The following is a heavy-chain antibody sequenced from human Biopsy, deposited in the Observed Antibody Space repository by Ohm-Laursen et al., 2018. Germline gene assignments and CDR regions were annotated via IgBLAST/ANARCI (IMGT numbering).Heavy chain of an antibody. CDR1: GFALNTYE. CDR3: ASDLNGDPSAFDY. J-gene: IGHJ4*02. CDR2: ISSSGSPA. D-gene: IGHD4-17*01. Sequence: SLRLSCAASGFALNTYEMNWVRQAPGKGLEWVSYISSSGSPAYYSDSVKGRFTVSRDNSKNTLFLQMNSLRAADTAIYYCASDLNGDPSAFDYWGQGTPVTVSS. V-gene: IGHV3-48*03.